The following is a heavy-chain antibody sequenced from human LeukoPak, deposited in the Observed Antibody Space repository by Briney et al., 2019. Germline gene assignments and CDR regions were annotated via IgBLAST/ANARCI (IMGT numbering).Heavy chain of an antibody. V-gene: IGHV1-69*05. D-gene: IGHD3-3*01. CDR1: GRTFSSYA. J-gene: IGHJ6*04. Sequence: SVKVCCKASGRTFSSYAISWVRQAPGQGLEWMGGISPICGTANYAQKVQGRSTITTDKSTSQAHMELSSLTAEDTSVYYASRDAGDDFWSGYSYMEVWGKGTTVPVSS. CDR3: SRDAGDDFWSGYSYMEV. CDR2: ISPICGTA.